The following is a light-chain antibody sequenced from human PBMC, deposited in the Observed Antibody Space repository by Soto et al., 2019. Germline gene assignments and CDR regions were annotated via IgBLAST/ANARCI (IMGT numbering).Light chain of an antibody. CDR1: SSDVCGYNY. CDR2: EVS. CDR3: SSYTSSSTWV. Sequence: QSALTQPASVSGSPGQSITISCTGTSSDVCGYNYVSWYQQHPGKAPKLMIYEVSNRPSGVSNRFSGSKSGNTASLTVFGLQAEDEADYYCSSYTSSSTWVFGGGTKLTVL. V-gene: IGLV2-14*01. J-gene: IGLJ3*02.